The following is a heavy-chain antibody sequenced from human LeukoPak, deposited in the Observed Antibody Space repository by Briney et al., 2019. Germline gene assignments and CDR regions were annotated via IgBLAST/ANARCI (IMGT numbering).Heavy chain of an antibody. CDR1: GHTFTGYV. CDR2: MNPNSGNT. CDR3: ARANRGTHKYYYYMDV. Sequence: ASVKVSCKASGHTFTGYVINWVRQATGQGLEWMGWMNPNSGNTGYAQKFQGRVTMTRNTSISTAYMELSSLKSEDTAVYYCARANRGTHKYYYYMDVWGKGTTVTVSS. D-gene: IGHD1-14*01. V-gene: IGHV1-8*01. J-gene: IGHJ6*03.